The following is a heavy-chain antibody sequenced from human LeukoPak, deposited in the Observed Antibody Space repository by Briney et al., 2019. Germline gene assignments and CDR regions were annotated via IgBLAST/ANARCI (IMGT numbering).Heavy chain of an antibody. CDR1: GFMFSNYW. CDR2: MKQDGSEE. Sequence: GGSLRLSCAASGFMFSNYWMSWVRQAPGKGLEWVANMKQDGSEEYYVGSVVGRFSISGDNAKNSLYLQVNSLRAEDSAVYYCARDDGQRTVDYWGQGTLVTVSS. CDR3: ARDDGQRTVDY. D-gene: IGHD5-24*01. J-gene: IGHJ4*02. V-gene: IGHV3-7*03.